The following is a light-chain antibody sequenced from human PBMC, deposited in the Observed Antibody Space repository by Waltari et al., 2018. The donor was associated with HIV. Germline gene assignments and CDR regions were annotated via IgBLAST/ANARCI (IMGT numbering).Light chain of an antibody. CDR1: QNVSKEY. CDR3: QQYDSSPGT. CDR2: GAS. J-gene: IGKJ4*01. Sequence: ETVLTQSPGTLSLSPGERATLSCRASQNVSKEYLAWLQQRLGQAPRLLIYGASSRATGIPDRFSGSGSGTDFTLTISRLEPEDFAVYYCQQYDSSPGTFGGGTKVEIK. V-gene: IGKV3-20*01.